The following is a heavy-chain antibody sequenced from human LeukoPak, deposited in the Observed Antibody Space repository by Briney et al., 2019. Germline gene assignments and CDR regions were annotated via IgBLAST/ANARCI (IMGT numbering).Heavy chain of an antibody. D-gene: IGHD3-3*01. CDR3: ARLSAAVHLGAFDI. J-gene: IGHJ3*02. CDR1: GFTFSSYA. Sequence: GSLRLSCAASGFTFSSYAMSWIRQPPGKGLEWIGYIHTSGTSNQNPSLKSRVTISVDTSKNHYSLSLRSVTAADTAVYFCARLSAAVHLGAFDIWGQGTMVTVSS. V-gene: IGHV4-4*09. CDR2: IHTSGTS.